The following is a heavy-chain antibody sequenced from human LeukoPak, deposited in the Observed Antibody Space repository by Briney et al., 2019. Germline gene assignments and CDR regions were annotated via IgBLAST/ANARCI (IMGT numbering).Heavy chain of an antibody. Sequence: GGSLRLSCAASGFTFSSYWMSWVRQAPGKGLEWVANIKQDGSEKYYVDSVKGRFTISRDNAKNSLYLEMSSLRAEDTAVYYCAKCPKWPQGYYYDSSGHYYFDYWGQGTLVTVSS. CDR3: AKCPKWPQGYYYDSSGHYYFDY. CDR2: IKQDGSEK. D-gene: IGHD3-22*01. J-gene: IGHJ4*02. V-gene: IGHV3-7*03. CDR1: GFTFSSYW.